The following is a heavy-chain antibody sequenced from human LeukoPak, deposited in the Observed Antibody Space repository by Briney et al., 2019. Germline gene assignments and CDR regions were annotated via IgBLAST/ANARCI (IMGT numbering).Heavy chain of an antibody. Sequence: GGSLRLSCAASGFTFSSYAMSWVRQAPGKGLEWVSGISGSGGSTYYADSVKGRFTIFGDNSKNTLYLQMNSLRAEDTAVYHCANGWSPDYWGRGTLVTVSS. CDR2: ISGSGGST. J-gene: IGHJ4*02. CDR1: GFTFSSYA. CDR3: ANGWSPDY. D-gene: IGHD2-15*01. V-gene: IGHV3-23*01.